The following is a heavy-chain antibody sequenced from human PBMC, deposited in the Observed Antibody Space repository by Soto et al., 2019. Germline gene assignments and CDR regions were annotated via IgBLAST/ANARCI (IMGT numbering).Heavy chain of an antibody. CDR2: ISYDGSNK. D-gene: IGHD3-22*01. CDR1: GFTFSSYG. V-gene: IGHV3-30*18. CDR3: AKDKVAVVVIHYGMDV. Sequence: GGSLRLSCAASGFTFSSYGMHWVRQAPGKGLEWVAVISYDGSNKYYADSVKGRFTISRDNSKNTLYLQMNSLRAEDTAVYYCAKDKVAVVVIHYGMDVWGQGTTVTVSS. J-gene: IGHJ6*02.